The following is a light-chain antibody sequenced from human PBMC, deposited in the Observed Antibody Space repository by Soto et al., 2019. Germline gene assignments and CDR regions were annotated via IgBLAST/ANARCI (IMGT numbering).Light chain of an antibody. CDR1: QSVSSY. J-gene: IGKJ4*01. Sequence: EIVLTQSPATLSLSPGERATLSCRASQSVSSYLAWYHQRPGQAPSLLIFDSSNRATGIPARFSGSGSGTDFTLTISSLEPEDVAVYYCQQRSDLPLTFGGGTNVEIK. V-gene: IGKV3-11*01. CDR2: DSS. CDR3: QQRSDLPLT.